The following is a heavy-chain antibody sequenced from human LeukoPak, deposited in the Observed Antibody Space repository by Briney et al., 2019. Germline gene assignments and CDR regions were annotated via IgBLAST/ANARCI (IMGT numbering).Heavy chain of an antibody. CDR1: GFTFSSYS. V-gene: IGHV3-48*01. D-gene: IGHD6-19*01. CDR3: ASWGLAEQWLVGWFDY. Sequence: GGSLRLSCAASGFTFSSYSMNWVRQAPGKGLEWVSYISSSGGTIYYADSVEGRFTISRDNSKNTLYLEMNSLRVEDTAVYYCASWGLAEQWLVGWFDYLGRGTLVTVSS. J-gene: IGHJ4*02. CDR2: ISSSGGTI.